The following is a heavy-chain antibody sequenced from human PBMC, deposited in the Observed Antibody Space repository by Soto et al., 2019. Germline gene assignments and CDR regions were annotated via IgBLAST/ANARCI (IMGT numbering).Heavy chain of an antibody. CDR1: GGSFSGYY. V-gene: IGHV4-34*01. D-gene: IGHD3-9*01. J-gene: IGHJ6*02. CDR3: ARGGSRFYDSWTGSPKYYYGMDV. CDR2: INHSGST. Sequence: SETLSLTCAVYGGSFSGYYWSWIRQPPGKGLEWIGEINHSGSTNYNPSLKSRVTISVDTSKNQFSLKLNSVTAADTAVYYCARGGSRFYDSWTGSPKYYYGMDVWGQGTTVTVSS.